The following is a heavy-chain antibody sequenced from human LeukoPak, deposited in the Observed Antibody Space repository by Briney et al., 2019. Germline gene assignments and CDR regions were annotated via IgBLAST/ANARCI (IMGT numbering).Heavy chain of an antibody. Sequence: SETLSLTCTVSGGSISSYYWSWIRQPPGKGLEWIGYIYYSGSTNYNPSLKSRVTISVDTSKNQFSLKLSSVTAADTAVYYCARGKDTGMYWGQGTLVTVSS. CDR2: IYYSGST. CDR3: ARGKDTGMY. J-gene: IGHJ4*02. CDR1: GGSISSYY. V-gene: IGHV4-59*01. D-gene: IGHD5-18*01.